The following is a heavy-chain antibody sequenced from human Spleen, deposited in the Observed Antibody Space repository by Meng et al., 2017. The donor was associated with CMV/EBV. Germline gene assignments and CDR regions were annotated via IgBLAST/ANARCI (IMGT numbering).Heavy chain of an antibody. J-gene: IGHJ3*02. CDR3: ARGDFGVFQDI. CDR2: IYRNGGTT. D-gene: IGHD3-3*01. V-gene: IGHV3-20*04. CDR1: GLKFDDYD. Sequence: GESLKISCAASGLKFDDYDKRWVRQGPGKGLEWVCGIYRNGGTTIYADSAKGPCTISRDNDKKSLYLQVSSLRGEDTAVYYCARGDFGVFQDIWGQGTMVTVSS.